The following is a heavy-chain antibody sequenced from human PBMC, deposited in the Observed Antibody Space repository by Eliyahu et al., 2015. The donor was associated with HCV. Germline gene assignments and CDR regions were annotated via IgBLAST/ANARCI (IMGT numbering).Heavy chain of an antibody. CDR3: AREEGYCSSTSCPDLDYYYYYGMDV. CDR2: ISYDGSNK. D-gene: IGHD2-2*01. CDR1: GFXFSSYA. V-gene: IGHV3-30-3*01. Sequence: QVQLVESGGGVVQPGRSLRLSCAASGFXFSSYAXXWXXXAXGKGLEWVAVISYDGSNKYYADSVKGRFTISRDNSKNTLYLQMNSLRAEDTAVYYCAREEGYCSSTSCPDLDYYYYYGMDVWGQGTTVTVSS. J-gene: IGHJ6*02.